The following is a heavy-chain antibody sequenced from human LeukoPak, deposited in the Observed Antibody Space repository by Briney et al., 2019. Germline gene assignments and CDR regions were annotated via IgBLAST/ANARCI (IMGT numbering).Heavy chain of an antibody. CDR2: MNPNSGNT. J-gene: IGHJ6*02. D-gene: IGHD2-8*01. V-gene: IGHV1-8*01. CDR1: GYTFTSYD. CDR3: ARVYATGSYYYYYYGMDV. Sequence: ASVKVSWKASGYTFTSYDINWVRQATGQGLEWMGWMNPNSGNTGYAQKFQGRVTMTRNTSISTAYMELSSLRSEDTAVYYCARVYATGSYYYYYYGMDVWGQGTTVTVSS.